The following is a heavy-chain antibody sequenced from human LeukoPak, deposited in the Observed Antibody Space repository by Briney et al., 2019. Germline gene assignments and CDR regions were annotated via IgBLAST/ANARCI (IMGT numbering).Heavy chain of an antibody. D-gene: IGHD3-10*01. CDR2: IRYDGSNK. CDR1: GFTFSSYG. V-gene: IGHV3-30*02. J-gene: IGHJ4*01. Sequence: QAGGSLRLSCAASGFTFSSYGMHWVRQAPGKGLEWVAFIRYDGSNKYYADSVKGRFTISRDNSKNTLYLQMNSLRAEDTAVYYCAKDSPLQGVPDYWGQEPWSPSPQ. CDR3: AKDSPLQGVPDY.